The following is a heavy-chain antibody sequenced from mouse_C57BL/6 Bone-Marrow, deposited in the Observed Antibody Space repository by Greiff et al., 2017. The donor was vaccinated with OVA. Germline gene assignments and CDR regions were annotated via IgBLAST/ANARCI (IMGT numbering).Heavy chain of an antibody. CDR1: GFTFSDYY. D-gene: IGHD2-4*01. J-gene: IGHJ3*01. CDR2: INYDGSST. Sequence: EVQVVESEGGLVQPGSSMKLSCTASGFTFSDYYMAWVRQVPEKGLEWVANINYDGSSTYYLDSLKSRFIISRDNAKNILYLQMSSLKSEDTATYYCARYDYDEWFAYWGQGTLVTVSA. V-gene: IGHV5-16*01. CDR3: ARYDYDEWFAY.